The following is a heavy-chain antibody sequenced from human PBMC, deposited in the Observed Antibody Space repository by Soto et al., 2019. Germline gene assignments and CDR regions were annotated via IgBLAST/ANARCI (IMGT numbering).Heavy chain of an antibody. V-gene: IGHV4-34*01. D-gene: IGHD3-10*01. Sequence: LSLTCSVYGGALSGYYWSWIRQPPGKGLEWIGEINHSGSTNYNPSLKSRVTISVDTSKNQFSLKLSSVTAADTAVYYCARLWGFTDYWGQGTLVTVSS. CDR2: INHSGST. CDR1: GGALSGYY. J-gene: IGHJ4*02. CDR3: ARLWGFTDY.